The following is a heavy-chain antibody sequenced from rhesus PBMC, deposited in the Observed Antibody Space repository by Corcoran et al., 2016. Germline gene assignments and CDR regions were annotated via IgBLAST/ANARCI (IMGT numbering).Heavy chain of an antibody. D-gene: IGHD6-37*01. Sequence: QVQLQESGPGLVKPSETLSLTCAVSGGSISSNTWWSWIRQPPGKGLEWIGYISGSSGSTYYNPSLKSRVTISNDTSKDQFSLELSSVTAADTAVYYCASMRYSGGWSDYWGQGVLVTVSS. CDR1: GGSISSNTW. J-gene: IGHJ4*01. CDR3: ASMRYSGGWSDY. CDR2: ISGSSGST. V-gene: IGHV4-65*02.